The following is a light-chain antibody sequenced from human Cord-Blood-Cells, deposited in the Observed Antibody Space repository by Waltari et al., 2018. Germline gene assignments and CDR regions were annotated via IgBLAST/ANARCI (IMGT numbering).Light chain of an antibody. CDR2: EGS. CDR1: SSDVGSYNL. Sequence: QSALTQPASVSGSPGQSLTISCTGTSSDVGSYNLVSWYQQHPGKAPKLMTYEGSKRPSGLSNRFSGSKSGNTASLTISGLQAEDEADYYCCSYAGSSTWVFGGGTKLTVL. J-gene: IGLJ3*02. V-gene: IGLV2-23*01. CDR3: CSYAGSSTWV.